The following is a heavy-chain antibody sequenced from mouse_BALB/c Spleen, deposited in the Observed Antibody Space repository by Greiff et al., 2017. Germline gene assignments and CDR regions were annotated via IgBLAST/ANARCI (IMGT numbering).Heavy chain of an antibody. D-gene: IGHD1-1*01. CDR3: TRWGKAVVATGYWYFDV. CDR2: IYPGNSDT. J-gene: IGHJ1*01. V-gene: IGHV1-5*01. Sequence: VQLKQSGTVLARPGASVKMSCKASGYTFTSYWMHWVKQRPGQGLEWIGAIYPGNSDTSYNQKFKGKAKLTAVTSTSTAYMELSSLTNEDSAVYYCTRWGKAVVATGYWYFDVWGAGTTVTVSS. CDR1: GYTFTSYW.